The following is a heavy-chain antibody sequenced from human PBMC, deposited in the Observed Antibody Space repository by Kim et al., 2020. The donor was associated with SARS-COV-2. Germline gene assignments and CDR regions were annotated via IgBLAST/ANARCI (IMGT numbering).Heavy chain of an antibody. Sequence: SVKVSCKASGGTFSSYAISWVRQAPGQGLEWMGGIIPIFGTANYAQKFQGRVTITADESTSTAYMELSSLRSEDTAVYYCARDVPLLGHISVNGMDVWGQGTTVTVSS. D-gene: IGHD1-26*01. CDR2: IIPIFGTA. V-gene: IGHV1-69*13. CDR3: ARDVPLLGHISVNGMDV. CDR1: GGTFSSYA. J-gene: IGHJ6*02.